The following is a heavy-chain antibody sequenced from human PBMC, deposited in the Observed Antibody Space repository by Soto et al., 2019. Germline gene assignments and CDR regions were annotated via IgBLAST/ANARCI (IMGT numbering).Heavy chain of an antibody. CDR2: IIPIFGTA. V-gene: IGHV1-69*01. J-gene: IGHJ6*02. D-gene: IGHD3-10*01. Sequence: QVQLVQSGAEVKKPGSSVKVSCKASGGTFSSYAISWVRQAPGQGLEWMGGIIPIFGTANYAQKFQGRVTITADESTSTAYMKLSSLRSEDTAVYYCARALVRGVILGMDVWGQGTTVTVSS. CDR1: GGTFSSYA. CDR3: ARALVRGVILGMDV.